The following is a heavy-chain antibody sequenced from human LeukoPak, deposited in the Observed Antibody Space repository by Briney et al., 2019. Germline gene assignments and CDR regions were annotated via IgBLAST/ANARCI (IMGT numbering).Heavy chain of an antibody. CDR2: IYFTGST. V-gene: IGHV4-59*01. J-gene: IGHJ4*02. CDR1: GGSIGSYY. CDR3: ARSTYSSSQWDY. Sequence: ETLSLTCTVSGGSIGSYYWHWIRQPPGKGLEWIGYIYFTGSTNYNPSLKSRVTISVDTSKNQFSLKLNSVTAADTAIYYCARSTYSSSQWDYWGQGTLVTVFS. D-gene: IGHD6-13*01.